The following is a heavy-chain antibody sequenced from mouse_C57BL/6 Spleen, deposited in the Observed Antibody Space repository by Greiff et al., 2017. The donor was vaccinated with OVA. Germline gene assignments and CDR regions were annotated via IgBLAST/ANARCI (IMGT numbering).Heavy chain of an antibody. CDR3: ARRPSTVETWFAY. D-gene: IGHD1-1*01. CDR2: IHPNSGST. J-gene: IGHJ3*01. Sequence: QVQLQQPGAELVKPGASVKLSCKASGYTFTSYWMHWVKQRPGQGLEWIGMIHPNSGSTNYNEKFKSKATLTVDKSSSTAYMQLSSLTSEDSAVYYCARRPSTVETWFAYWGQGTLVTVSA. V-gene: IGHV1-64*01. CDR1: GYTFTSYW.